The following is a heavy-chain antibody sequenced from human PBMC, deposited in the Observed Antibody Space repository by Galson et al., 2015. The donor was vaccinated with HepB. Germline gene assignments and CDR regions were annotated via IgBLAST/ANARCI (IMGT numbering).Heavy chain of an antibody. V-gene: IGHV3-74*03. D-gene: IGHD3-10*01. CDR2: IISDASST. J-gene: IGHJ6*03. CDR3: ARGRGDFVGVYYYYYMDV. CDR1: GFTFSSYW. Sequence: SLRLSCAASGFTFSSYWMHWVRQAPGKGLVWVPRIISDASSTTYADSVKGRFTISRDNAKNTLYLQMNGLRAEDTAVYYCARGRGDFVGVYYYYYMDVWGKGTTVTVSS.